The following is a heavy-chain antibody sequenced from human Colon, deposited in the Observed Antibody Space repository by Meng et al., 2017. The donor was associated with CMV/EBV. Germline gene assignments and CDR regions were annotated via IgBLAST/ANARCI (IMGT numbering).Heavy chain of an antibody. V-gene: IGHV3-9*01. J-gene: IGHJ4*02. Sequence: GGSLRLSCAASGFTFDDYAMHWVRQAPGKGLEWVSGISWSSGRIGYTDSVKGRFTISRDNAKNSLHLQMNSLRVEDTALYYCVKDMKAYCSGGGCYGTSMDYWGQGTLVTVSS. CDR3: VKDMKAYCSGGGCYGTSMDY. CDR2: ISWSSGRI. CDR1: GFTFDDYA. D-gene: IGHD2-15*01.